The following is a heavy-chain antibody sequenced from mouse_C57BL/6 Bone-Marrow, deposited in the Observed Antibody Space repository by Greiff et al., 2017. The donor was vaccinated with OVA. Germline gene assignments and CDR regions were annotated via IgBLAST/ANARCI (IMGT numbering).Heavy chain of an antibody. CDR2: IDPSASYT. Sequence: QVQLQQPGAELVMPGASVKLSCKASGYTFTSYWMHWVKQRPGQGLEWIGEIDPSASYTNYNQKFKGKSTLTVDKSSSTAYMQLSSLTSEDSAVYYCAKIYYDYDGRHAMDYWGQGTSVTVSS. V-gene: IGHV1-69*01. D-gene: IGHD2-4*01. CDR3: AKIYYDYDGRHAMDY. J-gene: IGHJ4*01. CDR1: GYTFTSYW.